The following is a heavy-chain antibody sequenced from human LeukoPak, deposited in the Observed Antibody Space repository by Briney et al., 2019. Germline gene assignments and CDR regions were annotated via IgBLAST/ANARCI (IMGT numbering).Heavy chain of an antibody. CDR2: ISYDGSNK. CDR1: GFTFSSYA. Sequence: GGSLRLSCAASGFTFSSYAMHWVRQAPGKGLEWVAVISYDGSNKYYADSVKGRFTISRDNSKNTLYLQMNSLRAEDTAVYYCARGHDYVWGSSDYWGQGTLVTVSS. CDR3: ARGHDYVWGSSDY. D-gene: IGHD3-16*01. V-gene: IGHV3-30*04. J-gene: IGHJ4*02.